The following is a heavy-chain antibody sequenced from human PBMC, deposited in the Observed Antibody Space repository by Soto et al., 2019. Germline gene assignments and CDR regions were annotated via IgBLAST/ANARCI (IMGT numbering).Heavy chain of an antibody. Sequence: SETLSLTCTVSGGSISSYYWSWIRQPPGKGLEWIGYIYYSGRTNYNPSHKSRVTISVDTSKNQFSLKLSSVTAADTAVYYCARTVAVLNYYGMDVWGQGTTVTVSS. CDR1: GGSISSYY. J-gene: IGHJ6*02. D-gene: IGHD6-19*01. CDR3: ARTVAVLNYYGMDV. V-gene: IGHV4-59*01. CDR2: IYYSGRT.